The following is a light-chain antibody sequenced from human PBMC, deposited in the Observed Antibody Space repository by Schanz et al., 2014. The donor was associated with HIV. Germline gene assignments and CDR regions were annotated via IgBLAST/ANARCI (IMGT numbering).Light chain of an antibody. J-gene: IGLJ2*01. CDR3: SSYTTGSTVV. CDR1: NSDIGGFNF. V-gene: IGLV2-14*01. Sequence: QSALTQPAFVSGSPGQSITISCTGTNSDIGGFNFVSWYRQHPGKAPNLMIYDVTHRPSGISSRFSGSKSGYTASLTISGLQAEDEAEYFCSSYTTGSTVVFGGGTKLTVL. CDR2: DVT.